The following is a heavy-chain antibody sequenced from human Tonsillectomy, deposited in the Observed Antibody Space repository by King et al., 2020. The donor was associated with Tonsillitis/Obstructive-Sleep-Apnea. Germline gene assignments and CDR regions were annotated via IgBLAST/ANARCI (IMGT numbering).Heavy chain of an antibody. Sequence: QLVQSGAEVKKPGASVKVSCKASGYTFTGYYMHWVRQAPGQGLEWMGRINPNSGGTNYAQKFQGRVTMTRDTSISTAYMELSRLRSDATAVYYCASDGPYCRGGSCFFDYWGQGTLVTVSS. CDR2: INPNSGGT. D-gene: IGHD2-15*01. J-gene: IGHJ4*02. V-gene: IGHV1-2*06. CDR1: GYTFTGYY. CDR3: ASDGPYCRGGSCFFDY.